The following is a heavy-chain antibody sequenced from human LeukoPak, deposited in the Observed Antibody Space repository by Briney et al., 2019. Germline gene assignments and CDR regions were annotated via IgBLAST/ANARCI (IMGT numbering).Heavy chain of an antibody. CDR1: GGSISSSSYY. J-gene: IGHJ4*02. Sequence: KASETLSLTCTVSGGSISSSSYYWGWIRQPPGKGLEWIGSIYYSGSTYYNPSLKSRVTISVDTSKNQFSLKLSSVTAADTAVYYCARSPHVGGNSFFDYWGQGTLVTVSS. CDR3: ARSPHVGGNSFFDY. V-gene: IGHV4-39*07. CDR2: IYYSGST. D-gene: IGHD4-23*01.